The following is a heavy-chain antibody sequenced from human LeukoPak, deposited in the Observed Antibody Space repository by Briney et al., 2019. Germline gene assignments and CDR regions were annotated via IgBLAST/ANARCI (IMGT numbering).Heavy chain of an antibody. Sequence: GGSLRLFCAASGFSFSTYWMSWVRQAPGKGLEWVANINQDGGEEYYVDSVKGRFTISRDNAKNSLYLQMNSLRAEDTAVYYCAKNQQLWRSFDLWGRGTLLTVSS. J-gene: IGHJ2*01. D-gene: IGHD6-13*01. V-gene: IGHV3-7*01. CDR2: INQDGGEE. CDR3: AKNQQLWRSFDL. CDR1: GFSFSTYW.